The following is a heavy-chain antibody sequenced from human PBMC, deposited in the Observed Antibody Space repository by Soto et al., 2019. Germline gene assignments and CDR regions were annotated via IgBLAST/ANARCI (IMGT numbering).Heavy chain of an antibody. Sequence: QVQLQESGPGLVKPSETLSLTCTVSGGSISSYYWSWIRQPPGKGLEWIGYIYYSGSTNYNPSLKSRVTISVDTSKNQFSLKLSSVTAADTAVYYCARSNIVVVPAAIRFDYGMDVWGQGTTVTVSS. CDR2: IYYSGST. J-gene: IGHJ6*02. CDR1: GGSISSYY. CDR3: ARSNIVVVPAAIRFDYGMDV. V-gene: IGHV4-59*01. D-gene: IGHD2-2*01.